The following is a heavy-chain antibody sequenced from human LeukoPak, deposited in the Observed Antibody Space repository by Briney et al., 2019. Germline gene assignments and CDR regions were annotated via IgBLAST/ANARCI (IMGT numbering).Heavy chain of an antibody. CDR1: VFTFSSYG. V-gene: IGHV3-30*02. CDR2: IRYDGSNK. Sequence: GGSLRLSCAASVFTFSSYGMHWVRQAPGKGLEWVAFIRYDGSNKYYADSVKGRFTISRDNSKNTLYLQMNSLRAEATAVYYCAKGSCSSTSCYYNWFDPWGQGTLLTVSS. CDR3: AKGSCSSTSCYYNWFDP. J-gene: IGHJ5*02. D-gene: IGHD2-2*01.